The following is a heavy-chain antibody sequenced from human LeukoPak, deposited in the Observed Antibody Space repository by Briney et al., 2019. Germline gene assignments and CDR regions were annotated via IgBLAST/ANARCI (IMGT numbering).Heavy chain of an antibody. D-gene: IGHD3-16*02. J-gene: IGHJ4*02. CDR1: GGTFSSYA. Sequence: SVKVSCKASGGTFSSYAISWVRQAPGQGLEWMGGIIPIFGTANYAQKFQGRVTITADESTSTAYMELSSLRSEDTAVYYCARGRLGELSLHSRFDYWGRGTLVTVSS. CDR3: ARGRLGELSLHSRFDY. CDR2: IIPIFGTA. V-gene: IGHV1-69*13.